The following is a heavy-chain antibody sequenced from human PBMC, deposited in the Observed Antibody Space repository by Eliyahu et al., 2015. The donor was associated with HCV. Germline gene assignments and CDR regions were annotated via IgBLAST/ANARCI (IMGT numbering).Heavy chain of an antibody. J-gene: IGHJ5*02. Sequence: QVQLQESGPGLVKPSETLSLTCTVXGGSIXTXSWXWIRQPPGKGLEWIGYIXYSGSXNXNPSLKSRVTISVDTSKNQFSLNLTSVTAADTAMYYCASGGGGIAVAGTGGWFDPWGQGTLVTVSS. CDR1: GGSIXTXS. D-gene: IGHD6-19*01. V-gene: IGHV4-59*01. CDR2: IXYSGSX. CDR3: ASGGGGIAVAGTGGWFDP.